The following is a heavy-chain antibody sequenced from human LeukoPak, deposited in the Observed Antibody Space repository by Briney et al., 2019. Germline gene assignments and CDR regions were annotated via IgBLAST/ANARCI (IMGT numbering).Heavy chain of an antibody. CDR3: ARLRRDILTGYYDY. Sequence: SETLSLTCAVSGDSISSSTYYWGWILQPPGKGLEWIGSIYYTGSTYYNPSLKSRVTISVDTSKNQFSLKLSSVTAADTAVYYCARLRRDILTGYYDYWGQGTLVTVSS. J-gene: IGHJ4*02. CDR2: IYYTGST. CDR1: GDSISSSTYY. D-gene: IGHD3-9*01. V-gene: IGHV4-39*01.